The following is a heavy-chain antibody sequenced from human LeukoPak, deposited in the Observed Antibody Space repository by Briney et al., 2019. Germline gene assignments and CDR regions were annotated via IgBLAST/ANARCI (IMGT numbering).Heavy chain of an antibody. Sequence: PGGSLRLSCAASGFTFSTFAMIWVRQPPGKGLEWIGSISYSGSTYYNPSLKSRITISVDTSRNQFSLKLSSVAAADTAVYYCEVVAGNHAFDYWGQGTLVTVSS. CDR2: ISYSGST. V-gene: IGHV4-38-2*01. D-gene: IGHD2-15*01. CDR3: EVVAGNHAFDY. J-gene: IGHJ4*02. CDR1: GFTFSTFAM.